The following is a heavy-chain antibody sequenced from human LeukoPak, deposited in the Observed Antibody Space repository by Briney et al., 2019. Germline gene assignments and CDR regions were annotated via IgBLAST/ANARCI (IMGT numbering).Heavy chain of an antibody. CDR2: IYTSEST. V-gene: IGHV4-61*02. J-gene: IGHJ4*02. CDR3: ARGLWFGDENPPYFDY. D-gene: IGHD3-10*01. CDR1: GGSISSSNYY. Sequence: SETLSLTCSVSGGSISSSNYYWSWIRQPAGKVLEWIGRIYTSESTNYNPSLKGRVTISVDTSSNQFSLKLSSVTAADTAVYYCARGLWFGDENPPYFDYWGQGILVTVSS.